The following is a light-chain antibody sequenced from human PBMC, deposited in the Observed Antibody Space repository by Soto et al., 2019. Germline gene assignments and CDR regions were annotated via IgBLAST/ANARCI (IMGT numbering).Light chain of an antibody. CDR1: SSDVGGYNY. CDR2: DVN. Sequence: QSALTQPASVSGSPGQSITISCSGTSSDVGGYNYVSWYQQHPGKAPQLMIYDVNNRPSGVSNRFSGSKSGNTASLTISGLQAEDEADYYCCSYTSSTTLVFGTGTKVTVL. J-gene: IGLJ1*01. V-gene: IGLV2-14*01. CDR3: CSYTSSTTLV.